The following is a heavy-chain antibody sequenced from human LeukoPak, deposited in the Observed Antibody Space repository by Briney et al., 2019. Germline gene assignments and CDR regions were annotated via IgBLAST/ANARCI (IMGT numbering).Heavy chain of an antibody. D-gene: IGHD3-22*01. J-gene: IGHJ6*02. Sequence: ASVKVSCKASGYTFTGYYMHWVRQAPGQGLEWMGWINPNTGGTNYAQKFRGRVTMNRDTSISTAYMELSRLRSDDTALYFCAKDRGVTKIVVIEHYAMDVWGQGTTVTVSS. V-gene: IGHV1-2*02. CDR3: AKDRGVTKIVVIEHYAMDV. CDR2: INPNTGGT. CDR1: GYTFTGYY.